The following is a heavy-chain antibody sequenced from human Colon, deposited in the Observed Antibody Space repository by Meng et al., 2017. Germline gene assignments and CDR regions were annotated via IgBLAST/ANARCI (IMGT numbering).Heavy chain of an antibody. CDR2: IIPISGKA. Sequence: SVKVSCKASGGTFRSYGISWVRQAPGQGLEWLGVIIPISGKANSAQKFQDRVTITADESTSTAYMELSSLRFEDTAVYYCARANYNYDSTGSLDHWGQGTLVTVSS. V-gene: IGHV1-69*13. D-gene: IGHD3-22*01. CDR3: ARANYNYDSTGSLDH. J-gene: IGHJ4*02. CDR1: GGTFRSYG.